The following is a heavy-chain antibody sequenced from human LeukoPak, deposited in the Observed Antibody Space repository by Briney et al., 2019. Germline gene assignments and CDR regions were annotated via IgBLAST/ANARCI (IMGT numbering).Heavy chain of an antibody. CDR2: IYYSGST. J-gene: IGHJ4*02. CDR3: ARIPLYYDILTGYYSLRSHTIDY. D-gene: IGHD3-9*01. CDR1: GGSIIRASSY. V-gene: IGHV4-39*01. Sequence: SETLSLTCTVSGGSIIRASSYWGWIRQPPGKGLEWIGSIYYSGSTYYNPSLKSRVTISIDTSKNLFSLKLNSVTAADTAVYYCARIPLYYDILTGYYSLRSHTIDYWGQGTLVTVSS.